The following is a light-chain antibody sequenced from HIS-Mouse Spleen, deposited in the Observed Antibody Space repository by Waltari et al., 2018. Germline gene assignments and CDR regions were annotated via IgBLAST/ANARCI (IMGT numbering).Light chain of an antibody. CDR1: QGISSY. J-gene: IGKJ2*01. V-gene: IGKV1-8*01. Sequence: AIRMTQSPSSLSASTGDRVTITCRASQGISSYLAWYQQKPGKAPKLLIYAASTLQSGVPSRFSGSGSGTEFTLTISCLQSEDFATYYCQQYYSYPRTFGQGTKLEIK. CDR3: QQYYSYPRT. CDR2: AAS.